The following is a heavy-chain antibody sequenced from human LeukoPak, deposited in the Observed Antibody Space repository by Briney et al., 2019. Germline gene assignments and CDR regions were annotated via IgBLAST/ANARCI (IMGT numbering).Heavy chain of an antibody. CDR1: GFTFSGYW. CDR2: INNDGHGI. J-gene: IGHJ6*03. CDR3: AAGGGWDPSFGVVTHIDA. D-gene: IGHD3-3*01. V-gene: IGHV3-74*01. Sequence: GGSLRLSCVTSGFTFSGYWMHWVRQGPEKGLELVSRINNDGHGIIYADSVKGRFTTSRDNVKNTLYLQMNSLRVEDTAVYYCAAGGGWDPSFGVVTHIDAWGKGTTVVVS.